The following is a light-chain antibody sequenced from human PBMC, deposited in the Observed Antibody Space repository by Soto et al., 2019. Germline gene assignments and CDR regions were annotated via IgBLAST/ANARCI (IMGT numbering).Light chain of an antibody. V-gene: IGKV1-5*03. CDR3: QQYESYPIT. Sequence: DSQMTQYPSTLSASIGDRVTITCRAGQSISSWLAWYQQKPGKAPKLLISKASTLQRGVPPRFSGSGSGTEFALTISSLQPDDFATYYCQQYESYPITFGGGTKVEIK. J-gene: IGKJ4*01. CDR1: QSISSW. CDR2: KAS.